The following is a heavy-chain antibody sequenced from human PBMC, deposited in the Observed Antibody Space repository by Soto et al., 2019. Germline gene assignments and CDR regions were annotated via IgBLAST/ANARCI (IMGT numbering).Heavy chain of an antibody. V-gene: IGHV3-23*01. CDR3: AKNQGVELVTFATVYWFDP. Sequence: GGSLRLSCAASGFTFENFGMSWVRQAPGKGLEWISSISGSGLNKYYADSVKGRFTISRDNSKNTVYLELSNLRAEDTAVYHCAKNQGVELVTFATVYWFDPWGQGSVVTVSS. CDR1: GFTFENFG. CDR2: ISGSGLNK. J-gene: IGHJ5*02. D-gene: IGHD1-26*01.